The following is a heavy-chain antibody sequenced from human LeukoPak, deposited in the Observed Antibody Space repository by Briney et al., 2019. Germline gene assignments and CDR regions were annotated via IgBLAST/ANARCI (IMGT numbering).Heavy chain of an antibody. Sequence: ASVKVSCKASGYNFTGYYIHWVRQAPGQGLEWMGWINPNSGGTKYAQKFQGRVTMTRDTSISTIYMELSSLKSDDTAVYFCARDGWFLNLGFGYWGQGPLVTVSS. CDR3: ARDGWFLNLGFGY. CDR1: GYNFTGYY. CDR2: INPNSGGT. V-gene: IGHV1-2*02. D-gene: IGHD2-15*01. J-gene: IGHJ4*02.